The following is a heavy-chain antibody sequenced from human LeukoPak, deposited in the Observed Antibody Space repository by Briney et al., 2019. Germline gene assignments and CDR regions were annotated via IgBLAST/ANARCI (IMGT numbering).Heavy chain of an antibody. V-gene: IGHV4-30-2*01. CDR2: IYHSGST. Sequence: SQTLSLTCAVSGGSISSGGYSWSWVRQPPGTGLEWIGYIYHSGSTYYNPSLKSRVTISVDRSKNQFSLKLSSVTAADTAVYYCARLSGLLAFDYWGQGTLVTVSS. D-gene: IGHD2-15*01. CDR1: GGSISSGGYS. CDR3: ARLSGLLAFDY. J-gene: IGHJ4*02.